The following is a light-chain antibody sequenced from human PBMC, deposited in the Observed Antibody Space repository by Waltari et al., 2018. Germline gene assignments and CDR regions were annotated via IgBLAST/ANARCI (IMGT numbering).Light chain of an antibody. Sequence: EIVITESPATLAVPPGVRATLSCRASQSVSSNLAWYQQIPGQAPRLLIYDASTRATGIPARCGGSGSGTEFTLTISSLHSEDFAVYYCQHVNNWPPITFGQGTRLEIK. V-gene: IGKV3-15*01. CDR3: QHVNNWPPIT. CDR2: DAS. J-gene: IGKJ5*01. CDR1: QSVSSN.